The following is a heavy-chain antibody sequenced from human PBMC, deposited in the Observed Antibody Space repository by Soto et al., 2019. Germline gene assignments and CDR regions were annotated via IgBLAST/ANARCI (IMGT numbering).Heavy chain of an antibody. Sequence: ASVKVSCKTSGFTFTNYAINWVRQAPGQGLQWMGWISAYSGDTKYAQRFQDRLTVTTDPSTTTAYMELRSLRSDDTAVYYCARIPVDTSMIYWFDPWGQGTLVTVSS. J-gene: IGHJ5*02. V-gene: IGHV1-18*01. CDR3: ARIPVDTSMIYWFDP. D-gene: IGHD5-18*01. CDR2: ISAYSGDT. CDR1: GFTFTNYA.